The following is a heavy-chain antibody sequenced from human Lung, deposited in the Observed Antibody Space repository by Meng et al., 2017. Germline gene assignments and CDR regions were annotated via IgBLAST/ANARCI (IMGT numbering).Heavy chain of an antibody. CDR1: GGPFSSYA. D-gene: IGHD6-6*01. CDR3: ARKGYSSSSGNDY. CDR2: IIPIFGTA. V-gene: IGHV1-69*01. Sequence: QGPLVQAGVEGKKPGSSVKVSCKASGGPFSSYAISWVRQAPGQGLEWMGGIIPIFGTANYAQKFQGRVTITADESTSTAYMELSSLRSEDTAVYYCARKGYSSSSGNDYWGQGTLVTVSS. J-gene: IGHJ4*02.